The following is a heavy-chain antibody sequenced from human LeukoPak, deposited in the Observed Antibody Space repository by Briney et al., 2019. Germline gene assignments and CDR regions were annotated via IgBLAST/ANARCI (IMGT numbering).Heavy chain of an antibody. D-gene: IGHD2-2*01. V-gene: IGHV1-69*13. J-gene: IGHJ6*02. CDR2: IIPIFCTA. CDR1: GGTFSSYA. Sequence: GASVKVSCTASGGTFSSYATSWVRQAPGQGLEWMGGIIPIFCTANYAQKFQGRVTITADESTSTAYMELSSLRSEDTAVYYCARSPARYCSSTSCSGIYYYYGMDVWGQGTTVTVSS. CDR3: ARSPARYCSSTSCSGIYYYYGMDV.